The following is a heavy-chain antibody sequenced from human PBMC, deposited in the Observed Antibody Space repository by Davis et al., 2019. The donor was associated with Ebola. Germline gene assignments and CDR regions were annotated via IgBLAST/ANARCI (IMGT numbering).Heavy chain of an antibody. D-gene: IGHD3-3*01. CDR3: ARGDFWSGDLVRDMNYGMDV. CDR2: VIPVLGIA. J-gene: IGHJ6*02. V-gene: IGHV1-69*02. CDR1: GGTLNTYT. Sequence: AASVRVSCKASGGTLNTYTISWVRQAPGQGLEWIGRVIPVLGIANYAQKFQGRVTITADKYTSTAYMEVSSLRSEDTAVYYCARGDFWSGDLVRDMNYGMDVWGHGTTVTVSS.